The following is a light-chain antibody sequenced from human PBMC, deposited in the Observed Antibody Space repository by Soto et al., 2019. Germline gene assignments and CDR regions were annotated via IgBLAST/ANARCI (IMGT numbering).Light chain of an antibody. Sequence: LTQSPGTLSLSPWERATLSCRASQSVSSSYLAWYQQKPGQAPRLLIYGASTRATGIPARFSGSGSGTEFTLTISSLQSEDFAVYYCQQYNNWPPWTFGQGTKV. CDR3: QQYNNWPPWT. J-gene: IGKJ1*01. V-gene: IGKV3-15*01. CDR2: GAS. CDR1: QSVSSSY.